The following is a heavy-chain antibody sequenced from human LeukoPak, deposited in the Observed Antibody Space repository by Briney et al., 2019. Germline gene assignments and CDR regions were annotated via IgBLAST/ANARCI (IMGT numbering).Heavy chain of an antibody. CDR3: ARHYDSSADWYYLGY. V-gene: IGHV4-59*08. CDR2: IFYSGST. CDR1: GGSINNHY. J-gene: IGHJ4*02. Sequence: SETLSLTCTVSGGSINNHYWSWIRQPPGKGLEWIGSIFYSGSTDSNPSLKGRVTISVDASKNQFSLKLSSVTAADTAMYFCARHYDSSADWYYLGYWGQGTLVTVSS. D-gene: IGHD3-22*01.